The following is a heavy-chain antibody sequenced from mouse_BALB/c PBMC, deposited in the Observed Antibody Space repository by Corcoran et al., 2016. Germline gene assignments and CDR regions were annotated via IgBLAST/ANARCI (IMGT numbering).Heavy chain of an antibody. D-gene: IGHD2-1*01. CDR3: ASYYGNYSFVS. V-gene: IGHV3-6*02. CDR2: ISYDGSN. J-gene: IGHJ2*01. CDR1: GYSITSGYY. Sequence: DVQLQESGPGLVKPSQSLSLTCSVTGYSITSGYYWNWIRQFPGNKLEWMGYISYDGSNNYNPYLKKRISITRDKSKNLFFLKLNSVTIEDTATYYCASYYGNYSFVSGCQGITLTVSS.